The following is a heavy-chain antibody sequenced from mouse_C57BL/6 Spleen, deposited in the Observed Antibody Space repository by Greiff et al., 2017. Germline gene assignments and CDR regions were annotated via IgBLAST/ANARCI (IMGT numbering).Heavy chain of an antibody. V-gene: IGHV2-3*01. CDR3: AKGGDYDAGDWFAY. J-gene: IGHJ3*01. CDR2: IWGDGST. CDR1: GFSLTSYG. Sequence: VKLVESGPGLVAPSQSLSITCTVSGFSLTSYGVSWVRQPPGKGLEWLGVIWGDGSTNYHSALISRLSLSKDNSKSQVFLKLNSLQTDDTATYYCAKGGDYDAGDWFAYWGQGTLVTVSA. D-gene: IGHD2-4*01.